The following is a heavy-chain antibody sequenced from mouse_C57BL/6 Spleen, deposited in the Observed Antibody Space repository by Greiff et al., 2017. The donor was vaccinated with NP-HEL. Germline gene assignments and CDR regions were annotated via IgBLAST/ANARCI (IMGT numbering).Heavy chain of an antibody. CDR2: IDPNSGGT. CDR3: ARGKDGFYWYFDV. V-gene: IGHV1-72*01. Sequence: QVQLKQPGAELVKPGASVKLSCKASGYTFTSYWMHWVKQRPGRGLEWIGRIDPNSGGTKYNEKFKSKATLTVDKPSSTAYMQLSSLTSEDSAVYYCARGKDGFYWYFDVWGTGTTVTVSS. CDR1: GYTFTSYW. D-gene: IGHD2-3*01. J-gene: IGHJ1*03.